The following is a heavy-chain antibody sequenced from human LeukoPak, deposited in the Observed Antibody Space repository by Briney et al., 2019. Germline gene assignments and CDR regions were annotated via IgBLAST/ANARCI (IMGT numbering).Heavy chain of an antibody. V-gene: IGHV4-59*01. CDR1: GGFISSYY. Sequence: PSETLSLTCTVSGGFISSYYWSWIRQPPGKGLEWIGYIYYSGSTNYNPSLKSRVTISVDTSKNQFSLKLSSVTAADTAVYCCARISYGYGFDYWGQGTLVTVSS. J-gene: IGHJ4*02. CDR3: ARISYGYGFDY. D-gene: IGHD5-18*01. CDR2: IYYSGST.